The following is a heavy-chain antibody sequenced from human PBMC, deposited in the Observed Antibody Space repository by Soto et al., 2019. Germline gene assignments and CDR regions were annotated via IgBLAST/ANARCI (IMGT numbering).Heavy chain of an antibody. D-gene: IGHD3-9*01. V-gene: IGHV4-34*01. J-gene: IGHJ5*02. CDR1: GGSFSGYY. CDR2: INHSGST. Sequence: PSETLSLTCAVYGGSFSGYYWSWIRQPPGKGLEWIGEINHSGSTNYNPSLKSRVTISVDTSKNQFSLKLSSVTAADTAVYYCAREGYDILTGYYHWGQGTLVTVSS. CDR3: AREGYDILTGYYH.